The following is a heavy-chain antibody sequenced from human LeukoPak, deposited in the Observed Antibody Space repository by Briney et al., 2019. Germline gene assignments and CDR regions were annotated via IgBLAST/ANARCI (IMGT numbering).Heavy chain of an antibody. J-gene: IGHJ4*02. CDR1: GFTFSSYW. D-gene: IGHD3-3*01. CDR2: IKQDGSEK. V-gene: IGHV3-7*01. Sequence: GGSLRLSCAASGFTFSSYWMSWVRQAPGKGLEWVANIKQDGSEKYYVDSVKGRFTISRDNAKNSLYLQMNSLRAEDTAVYYCASVQASYYDFWSGYYYFDYWGQGTLVTVSS. CDR3: ASVQASYYDFWSGYYYFDY.